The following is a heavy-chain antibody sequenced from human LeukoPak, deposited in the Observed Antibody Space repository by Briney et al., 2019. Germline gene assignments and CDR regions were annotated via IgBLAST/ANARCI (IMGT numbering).Heavy chain of an antibody. CDR2: TRNKANNYTT. V-gene: IGHV3-72*01. D-gene: IGHD2-21*01. Sequence: GGSLRLSCAVSGFTFSDHYMDWVRQAPGKGLEWVGSTRNKANNYTTEYAASVKGRFTISRDDSKKSLYLQMNSLKTEDTAVYYCSRSPIVVEGYFDLWGRGTLVTVSS. CDR3: SRSPIVVEGYFDL. J-gene: IGHJ2*01. CDR1: GFTFSDHY.